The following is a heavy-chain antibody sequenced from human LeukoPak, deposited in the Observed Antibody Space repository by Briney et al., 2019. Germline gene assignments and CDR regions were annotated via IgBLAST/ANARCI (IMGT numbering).Heavy chain of an antibody. D-gene: IGHD2-2*02. V-gene: IGHV3-30-3*01. CDR3: ARGPSRGIPRY. Sequence: GGSLRLSCAASGFTFSSYAMHWVRQAPGKGLEWVAVISYDGSNKYYADSVKGRFTISRDNSKNTLYPQMNSLRAEDTAVYYCARGPSRGIPRYWCQGTLVTVSS. J-gene: IGHJ4*02. CDR1: GFTFSSYA. CDR2: ISYDGSNK.